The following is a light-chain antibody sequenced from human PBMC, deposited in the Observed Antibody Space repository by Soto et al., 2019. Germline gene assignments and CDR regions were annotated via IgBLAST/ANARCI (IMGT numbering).Light chain of an antibody. CDR2: EVT. CDR3: SSYAGNSKYV. Sequence: QSALTQPPSASGSPGQSVTISCTGTSSDVGGYNYVSWYQQHPGKAPKLMIYEVTKRPSGVPDRFSGSKSGNTASLTVSGLHADDEADYYCSSYAGNSKYVFGTRTKLTVL. V-gene: IGLV2-8*01. J-gene: IGLJ1*01. CDR1: SSDVGGYNY.